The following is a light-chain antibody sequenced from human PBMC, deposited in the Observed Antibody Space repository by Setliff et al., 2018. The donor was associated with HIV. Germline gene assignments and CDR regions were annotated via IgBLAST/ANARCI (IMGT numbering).Light chain of an antibody. Sequence: QAVVTQAHSLTVSPGGTVTLTCGSSTGAVTSGHFPYWFQQKPGQAPRTLIYDTSSKHSWPPARFSGSLLGGKAALTLSGAQPEDEADYYCLLSYSTDPYVFGTGTKGTVL. J-gene: IGLJ1*01. CDR1: TGAVTSGHF. CDR2: DTS. CDR3: LLSYSTDPYV. V-gene: IGLV7-46*01.